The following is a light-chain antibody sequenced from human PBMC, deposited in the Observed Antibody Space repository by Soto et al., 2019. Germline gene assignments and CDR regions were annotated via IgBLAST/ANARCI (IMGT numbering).Light chain of an antibody. V-gene: IGKV1-39*01. CDR3: QQSYSTPWT. CDR1: QSISKD. CDR2: DAS. Sequence: IQMTQSPSSLSASVGDRVTLTCRASQSISKDLNWYQQKPGKAPILLISDASTLQSDVPSRFSGAVSGTDFTLTITNLQPEDFATYFCQQSYSTPWTFGLGTKVDIK. J-gene: IGKJ1*01.